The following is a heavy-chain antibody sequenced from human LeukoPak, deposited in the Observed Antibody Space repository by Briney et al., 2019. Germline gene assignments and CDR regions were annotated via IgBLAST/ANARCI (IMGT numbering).Heavy chain of an antibody. J-gene: IGHJ3*02. CDR1: GFTFSSYS. D-gene: IGHD2-8*02. Sequence: GGSLRLSCAASGFTFSSYSMNWVRQAPGKGLEWVSSISSSSSYIYYADSVKGRFTISRDNAKNSLYLQMNSLRAGDTAVYYCARDESPWYAFDIWGQGTMVTVSS. CDR3: ARDESPWYAFDI. CDR2: ISSSSSYI. V-gene: IGHV3-21*01.